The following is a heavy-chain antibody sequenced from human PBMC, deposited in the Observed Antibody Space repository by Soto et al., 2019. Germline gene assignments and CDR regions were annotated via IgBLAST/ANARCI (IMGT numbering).Heavy chain of an antibody. Sequence: EVQLVESGGGLVQPGGSLRLSCAASGFTFSRYSMNWVRQAPGKGLEWVSYISCSSSTIYYADSVKGRFTISRDNAKNSLYLKMNSLRAEDTAVYYCARDRGYYYDSSGYYGPYYYGLDVWGQGTTVTVSS. CDR3: ARDRGYYYDSSGYYGPYYYGLDV. CDR2: ISCSSSTI. CDR1: GFTFSRYS. D-gene: IGHD3-22*01. J-gene: IGHJ6*02. V-gene: IGHV3-48*01.